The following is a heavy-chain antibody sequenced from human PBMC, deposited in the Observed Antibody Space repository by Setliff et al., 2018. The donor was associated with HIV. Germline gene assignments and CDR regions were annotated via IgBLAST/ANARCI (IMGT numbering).Heavy chain of an antibody. CDR1: DGSISSGGHS. D-gene: IGHD3-3*01. CDR2: IYHSGST. J-gene: IGHJ3*01. Sequence: SETLSLTCTVSDGSISSGGHSWSWIRQPPGKGLEWLGYIYHSGSTYDIPSLKSRVTISVDKSKNRFSLKLTSVTAADTAVYYCARPLSTSYNFWGDAFAVWGQGTVVSVSS. V-gene: IGHV4-30-2*01. CDR3: ARPLSTSYNFWGDAFAV.